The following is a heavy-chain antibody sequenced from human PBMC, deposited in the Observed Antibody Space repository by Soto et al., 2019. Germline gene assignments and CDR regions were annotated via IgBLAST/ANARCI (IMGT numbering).Heavy chain of an antibody. J-gene: IGHJ5*02. V-gene: IGHV4-34*01. CDR3: ARAMGSPWFDP. Sequence: PSETLSLTCAVYGGSFSGYYWSWIRQPPGKGLEWIGEINHSGSTNYNPSLKSRVTISVDTSKNQFSLKLSSVTAADTAVYYCARAMGSPWFDPWGQGTLVTVSS. CDR2: INHSGST. CDR1: GGSFSGYY. D-gene: IGHD3-10*01.